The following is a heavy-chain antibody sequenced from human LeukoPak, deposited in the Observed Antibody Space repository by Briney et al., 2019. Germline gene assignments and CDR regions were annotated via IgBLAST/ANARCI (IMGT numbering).Heavy chain of an antibody. CDR2: FDPEDGET. CDR1: GYTLTELS. CDR3: ATLTSYYDSSGYSDY. D-gene: IGHD3-22*01. J-gene: IGHJ4*02. V-gene: IGHV1-24*01. Sequence: ASVTVSFKVSGYTLTELSMHWVRQAPGKGLEWMGGFDPEDGETIYAQKFQGRVTMTEDTSTDTAYMELSSLRSEDTAVYYCATLTSYYDSSGYSDYWGQGTLVTVSS.